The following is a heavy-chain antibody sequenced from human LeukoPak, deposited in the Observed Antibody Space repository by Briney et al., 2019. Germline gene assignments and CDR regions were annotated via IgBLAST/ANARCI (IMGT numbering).Heavy chain of an antibody. CDR1: GFTFSSYS. CDR2: ISSSSSYI. CDR3: ARVKDYGDYDAFDI. V-gene: IGHV3-21*01. J-gene: IGHJ3*02. D-gene: IGHD4-17*01. Sequence: GGSLRLSCAASGFTFSSYSMNWVRQAPGKGLEWVSSISSSSSYIYYADSVKGRFTISRDNAKNSLYLQMNSLRAEDTAVYYCARVKDYGDYDAFDIWGQGTVVTVSS.